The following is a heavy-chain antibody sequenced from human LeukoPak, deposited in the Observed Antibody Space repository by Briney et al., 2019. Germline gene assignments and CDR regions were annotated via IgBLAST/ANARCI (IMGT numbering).Heavy chain of an antibody. CDR1: GFTLTDHY. Sequence: GGSLRLSCVAYGFTLTDHYMSWIRQAPGRGLEWVSDISGSGRNVYYGDSVKGRFTISRDNAKNSLYLQMNNLRAEDTAVYYCARSIGYYYTMDVWGQGTTVTVSS. CDR2: ISGSGRNV. J-gene: IGHJ6*02. D-gene: IGHD3-22*01. V-gene: IGHV3-11*01. CDR3: ARSIGYYYTMDV.